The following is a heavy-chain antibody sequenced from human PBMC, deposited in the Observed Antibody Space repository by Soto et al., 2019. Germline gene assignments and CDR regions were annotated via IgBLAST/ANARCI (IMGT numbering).Heavy chain of an antibody. J-gene: IGHJ4*02. CDR1: GFTFSRYW. D-gene: IGHD3-3*01. CDR2: ISSDGSTT. CDR3: ASRDLWNGLDY. Sequence: EVQLVESGGGLVQPGGSLRLSCAASGFTFSRYWMHWVRQAPGKGLVWVSLISSDGSTTNYADSVKGRFTISRDNARNTLYLQMNSLRAEDTAVYYCASRDLWNGLDYWGQGTLVTVSS. V-gene: IGHV3-74*01.